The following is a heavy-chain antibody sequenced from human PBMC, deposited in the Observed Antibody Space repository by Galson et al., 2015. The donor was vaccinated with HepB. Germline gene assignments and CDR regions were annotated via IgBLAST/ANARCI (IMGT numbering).Heavy chain of an antibody. CDR1: GFTFSSYA. Sequence: SLRLSCAASGFTFSSYAMSWVRQAPGKGLEWVSAISGSGGSTYYADSVKGRFTISRDNSKNTLYLQMNSLRAEDTAVYYCAKSTRDTAMVALRYNWFDPWGQGTLVTVSS. V-gene: IGHV3-23*01. CDR3: AKSTRDTAMVALRYNWFDP. CDR2: ISGSGGST. J-gene: IGHJ5*02. D-gene: IGHD5-18*01.